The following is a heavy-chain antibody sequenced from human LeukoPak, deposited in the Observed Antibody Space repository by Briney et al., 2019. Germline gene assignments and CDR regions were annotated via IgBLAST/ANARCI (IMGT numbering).Heavy chain of an antibody. V-gene: IGHV4-59*01. CDR3: ARAGDYYDSSGYFDY. J-gene: IGHJ4*02. D-gene: IGHD3-22*01. CDR2: IYYSGST. Sequence: SETLSLTCTVSGGSISSYYWSWIRQPPGKGLEWIWYIYYSGSTNYNPSLKSRVTISVDTSKNQFSLKLSSVTAADTAVYYCARAGDYYDSSGYFDYWGQGTLVTVSS. CDR1: GGSISSYY.